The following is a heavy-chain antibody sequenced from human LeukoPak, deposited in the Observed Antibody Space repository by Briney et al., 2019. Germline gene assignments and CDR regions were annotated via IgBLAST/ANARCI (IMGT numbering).Heavy chain of an antibody. J-gene: IGHJ6*03. CDR3: ARGYSGLHYYYMDV. Sequence: GASVKVSCKASGYPFTNYAMHWVRQAPGQRLEWMGWINVGNGNTKYSQEFQGRVTITRDTSASTAYMELSSLRSEDMAVYYCARGYSGLHYYYMDVWGKGTTVTVSS. V-gene: IGHV1-3*03. CDR1: GYPFTNYA. D-gene: IGHD1-26*01. CDR2: INVGNGNT.